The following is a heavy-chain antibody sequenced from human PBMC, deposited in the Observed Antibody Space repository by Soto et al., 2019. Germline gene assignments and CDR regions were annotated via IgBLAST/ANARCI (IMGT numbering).Heavy chain of an antibody. CDR2: ISAYNGNT. V-gene: IGHV1-18*01. Sequence: QVQLVQSGAEVKKPGASVKVSCKASGYTFTNFGISWVRQAPGQGLEWMGWISAYNGNTNYAQNFQGRVTMTTVTSTSTAYMALRSLRSDDTAVYYCARVGTPIDYWGPRTLVTVSS. CDR3: ARVGTPIDY. CDR1: GYTFTNFG. D-gene: IGHD7-27*01. J-gene: IGHJ4*02.